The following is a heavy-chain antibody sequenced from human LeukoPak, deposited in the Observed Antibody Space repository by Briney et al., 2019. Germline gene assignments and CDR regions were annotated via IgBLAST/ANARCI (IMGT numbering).Heavy chain of an antibody. Sequence: PGRSLRLSCAASGFTFSSYGMHWVRQAPGKGLEWVAVIWYDGSNKYYADSVKGRFTVSRDKTKNTVDLQMSSLRAEDTAVYHCATGTAAVGALDSWGQGTLVTVSS. J-gene: IGHJ4*02. CDR2: IWYDGSNK. CDR3: ATGTAAVGALDS. CDR1: GFTFSSYG. V-gene: IGHV3-33*01. D-gene: IGHD1-26*01.